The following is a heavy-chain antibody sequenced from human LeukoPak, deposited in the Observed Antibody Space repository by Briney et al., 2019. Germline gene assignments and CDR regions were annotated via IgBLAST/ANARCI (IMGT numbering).Heavy chain of an antibody. CDR1: GYTFTTYW. Sequence: ASVKVSCKASGYTFTTYWIGWVRQMPGKGLEWMGIIYPGDSDTRYSPSFQGRVTISADKSISTAYLQWSSLKASDTAMYYCARRSDYGRFDFWGQGTLVTVSS. CDR2: IYPGDSDT. J-gene: IGHJ4*02. CDR3: ARRSDYGRFDF. V-gene: IGHV5-51*01. D-gene: IGHD4-17*01.